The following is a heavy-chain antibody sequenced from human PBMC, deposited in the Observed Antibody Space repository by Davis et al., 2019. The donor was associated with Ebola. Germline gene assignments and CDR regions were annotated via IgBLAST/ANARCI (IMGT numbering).Heavy chain of an antibody. V-gene: IGHV1-8*03. CDR1: GYTFTSYD. D-gene: IGHD3-3*01. CDR3: ARGSYDFWSGYQLGYNWFDP. Sequence: ASVKVSCKASGYTFTSYDINWVRQATGQGLEWMGWMNPNSGNTGYAQKFQGRVTITRNTSISTAYMELSSLRSEDTAVYYCARGSYDFWSGYQLGYNWFDPWGQGTLVTVSS. J-gene: IGHJ5*02. CDR2: MNPNSGNT.